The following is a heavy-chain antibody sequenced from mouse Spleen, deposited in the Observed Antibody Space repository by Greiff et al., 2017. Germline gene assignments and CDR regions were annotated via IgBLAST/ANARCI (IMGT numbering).Heavy chain of an antibody. CDR3: ARWKSNPGAWFAY. CDR2: INPSTGGT. J-gene: IGHJ3*01. D-gene: IGHD2-5*01. Sequence: EVQLQQSGPELVKPGASVKISCKASGYSFTGYYMNWVKQSPEKSLEWIGEINPSTGGTTYNQKFKAKATLTVDKSSSTAYMQLKSLTSEDSAVYYCARWKSNPGAWFAYWGQGTLVTVSA. V-gene: IGHV1-42*01. CDR1: GYSFTGYY.